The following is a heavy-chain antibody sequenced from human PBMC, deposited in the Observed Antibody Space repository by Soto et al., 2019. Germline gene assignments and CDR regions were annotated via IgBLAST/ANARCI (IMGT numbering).Heavy chain of an antibody. CDR3: ATIVVARPALGTTAY. D-gene: IGHD2-2*01. V-gene: IGHV4-39*01. CDR2: IYYNGSA. Sequence: WGIIHKTPGKGLEWIGSIYYNGSAYYNPSLKSRVTMFVDTSKNQFSLKLRSVTAVDTAVYYCATIVVARPALGTTAYRGQGTAVTVSS. J-gene: IGHJ4*02.